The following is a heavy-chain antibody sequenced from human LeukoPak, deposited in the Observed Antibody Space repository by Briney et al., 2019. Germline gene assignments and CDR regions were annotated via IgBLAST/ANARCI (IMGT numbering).Heavy chain of an antibody. CDR3: ARGGERRYYYDSSGLGGFDY. V-gene: IGHV4-39*01. Sequence: PSETLSLTCTVSGGSISSSSYYWGWIRQPPGKGLEWIGSIYYSGSTYYNPSLKSRVTISVDTSKNQFSLKLSSVTAADTAVYYCARGGERRYYYDSSGLGGFDYWGQGTLVTVSS. J-gene: IGHJ4*02. CDR1: GGSISSSSYY. D-gene: IGHD3-22*01. CDR2: IYYSGST.